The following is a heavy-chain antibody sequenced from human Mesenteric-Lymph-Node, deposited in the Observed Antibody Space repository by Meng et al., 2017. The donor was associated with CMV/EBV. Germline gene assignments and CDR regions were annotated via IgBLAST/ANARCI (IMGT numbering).Heavy chain of an antibody. CDR1: GGSISSSSYY. Sequence: GSLRLSCTVSGGSISSSSYYWSWIRQPPGKGLEWIGYIYYSGSTNYNPSLKSRVTISVDTSKNQFSLKLSSVTAADTAVYYCARDNADAFDIWGQGTMVTVSS. CDR3: ARDNADAFDI. V-gene: IGHV4-61*01. D-gene: IGHD2-2*01. J-gene: IGHJ3*02. CDR2: IYYSGST.